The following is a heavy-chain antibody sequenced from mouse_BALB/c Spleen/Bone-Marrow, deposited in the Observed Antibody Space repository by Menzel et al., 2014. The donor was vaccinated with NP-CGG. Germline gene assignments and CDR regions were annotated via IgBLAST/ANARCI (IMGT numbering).Heavy chain of an antibody. CDR3: ARGDGYYIRNAMDY. CDR2: ISSGTSTI. V-gene: IGHV5-17*02. CDR1: GFTFSSFG. D-gene: IGHD2-3*01. J-gene: IGHJ4*01. Sequence: EVKVVESGGGLVQPGGSRKLSCAASGFTFSSFGMHWVRQAPERGLEWVAYISSGTSTIYYADTVKGRFTISRDNPKNTLFLQMTSLRSEDTAIYYCARGDGYYIRNAMDYWGQGTSVTVSS.